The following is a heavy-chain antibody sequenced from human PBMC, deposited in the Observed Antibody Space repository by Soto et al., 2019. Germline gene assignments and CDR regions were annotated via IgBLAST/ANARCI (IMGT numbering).Heavy chain of an antibody. J-gene: IGHJ4*02. CDR3: ASDTSRGEYDY. CDR1: GYTFTSYG. V-gene: IGHV1-18*01. CDR2: INVYNGNT. D-gene: IGHD3-10*01. Sequence: QVQLVQSGAEVKKPGASVKVSCKASGYTFTSYGISWVRQAPGQGLEWMGWINVYNGNTNYAQELQSRVTMTTDTSTSTAYLDLRSLRSDDTAVYFCASDTSRGEYDYWGQGTLVTVSS.